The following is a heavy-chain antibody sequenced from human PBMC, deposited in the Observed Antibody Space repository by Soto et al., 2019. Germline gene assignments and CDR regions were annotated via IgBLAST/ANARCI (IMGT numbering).Heavy chain of an antibody. CDR2: IYYSGST. CDR3: ARVTSGYRPHFEY. Sequence: QVQLQESGPGLVKPSETLSLTCTVSGGSISSYYWSWIRQPPGKGLEWIGYIYYSGSTNYMPSLKSRATISVDTSKNQFSLKLSSVTAADTAVYYCARVTSGYRPHFEYWGQGTLVTVSS. D-gene: IGHD3-3*01. V-gene: IGHV4-59*01. J-gene: IGHJ4*02. CDR1: GGSISSYY.